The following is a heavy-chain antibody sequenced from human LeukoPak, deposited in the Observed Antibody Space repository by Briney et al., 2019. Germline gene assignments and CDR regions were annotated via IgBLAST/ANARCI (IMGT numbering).Heavy chain of an antibody. D-gene: IGHD5-12*01. J-gene: IGHJ4*02. Sequence: SETLSLTCTVSGGSISSYYWSWIRQPPGKGLEWIGYIYYSGSTNYNSSLKSRVTILVDTSKNQFSLKLSSVTAADTAVYYCARSRAGKVAKIDFWGQGTLVTVSS. V-gene: IGHV4-59*12. CDR3: ARSRAGKVAKIDF. CDR2: IYYSGST. CDR1: GGSISSYY.